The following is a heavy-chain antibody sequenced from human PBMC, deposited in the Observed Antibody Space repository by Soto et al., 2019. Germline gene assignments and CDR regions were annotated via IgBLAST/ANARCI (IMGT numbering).Heavy chain of an antibody. Sequence: SVKFSGKASGGTFSRYAISWVRQAPGQGLEWMGGIIPIFGTANYAQKFQGRVTITADESTSTAYMELSSLRSEDTAVYYCARSSPMAPVDYWGQGTLVTVSS. CDR3: ARSSPMAPVDY. CDR1: GGTFSRYA. V-gene: IGHV1-69*13. J-gene: IGHJ4*02. CDR2: IIPIFGTA. D-gene: IGHD3-10*01.